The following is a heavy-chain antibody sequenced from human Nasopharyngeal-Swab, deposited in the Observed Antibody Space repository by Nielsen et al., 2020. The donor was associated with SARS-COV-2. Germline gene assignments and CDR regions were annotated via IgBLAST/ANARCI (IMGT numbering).Heavy chain of an antibody. CDR2: IYHHGNT. D-gene: IGHD4-17*01. J-gene: IGHJ4*02. Sequence: WIRQPPGKGLEWIGEIYHHGNTNYNPSLKSRVTISVDKSKNQFSLSLRSVTAADTAVYYCARGVGDLSVFFDFWGQGTPVTVSS. V-gene: IGHV4-4*02. CDR3: ARGVGDLSVFFDF.